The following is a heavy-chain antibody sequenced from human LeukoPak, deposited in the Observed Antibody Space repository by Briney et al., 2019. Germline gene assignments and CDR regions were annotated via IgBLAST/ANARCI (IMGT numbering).Heavy chain of an antibody. CDR1: GYSFTSYW. V-gene: IGHV5-51*01. J-gene: IGHJ4*02. D-gene: IGHD3-22*01. CDR2: IYPGDSDT. Sequence: GESLKISRKGSGYSFTSYWIGWVRQMPGKGLEWMGIIYPGDSDTRYSPSFQGQVTISADKSISTAYLQWSSLKASDTAMYYCARLYSPYYYDSPFGYWGQGTLVTVSS. CDR3: ARLYSPYYYDSPFGY.